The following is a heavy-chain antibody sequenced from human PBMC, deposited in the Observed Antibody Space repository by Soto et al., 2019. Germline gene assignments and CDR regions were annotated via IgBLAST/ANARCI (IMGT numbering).Heavy chain of an antibody. V-gene: IGHV4-34*01. CDR3: ARGECSSNYCFTRWALDI. CDR2: INDSGST. D-gene: IGHD2-2*01. CDR1: GGSFSGYY. Sequence: QVQLQQWGAGLLKPSETLSLTCAVYGGSFSGYYWTWIRQTPGKGLEWIGEINDSGSTNYKPSLKSRVTISADTSKKQFSLNVTSVTAADTAVYDCARGECSSNYCFTRWALDIWGQGTVVTVSS. J-gene: IGHJ3*02.